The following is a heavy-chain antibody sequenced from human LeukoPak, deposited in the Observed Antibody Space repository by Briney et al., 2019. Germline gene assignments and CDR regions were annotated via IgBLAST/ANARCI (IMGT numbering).Heavy chain of an antibody. Sequence: SETLSLTCTVSGGSISSYYWSWIRQPPGKGLEWIGYIYYSGSTNYNPSLESRVTISVDTSKNQFSLKLSSVTAADTAVYYCARSRRKAQDIDYWGQGTLVTVSS. CDR1: GGSISSYY. J-gene: IGHJ4*02. D-gene: IGHD1-14*01. V-gene: IGHV4-59*01. CDR3: ARSRRKAQDIDY. CDR2: IYYSGST.